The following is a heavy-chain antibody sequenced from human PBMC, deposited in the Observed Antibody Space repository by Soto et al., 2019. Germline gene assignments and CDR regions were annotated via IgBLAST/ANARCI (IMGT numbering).Heavy chain of an antibody. CDR1: GGSISSGGYY. D-gene: IGHD3-10*01. CDR3: ARGGYYYGSGSYRGGYYYYYGMDV. J-gene: IGHJ6*02. V-gene: IGHV4-31*03. Sequence: SETLSLTCTVSGGSISSGGYYWTWIRQHPGKGLEWIGYIYYSWITYYNPSLKSRVTISLDTSKNQFSLKLSSVTAADTAVYYCARGGYYYGSGSYRGGYYYYYGMDVWGQGTTVTVSS. CDR2: IYYSWIT.